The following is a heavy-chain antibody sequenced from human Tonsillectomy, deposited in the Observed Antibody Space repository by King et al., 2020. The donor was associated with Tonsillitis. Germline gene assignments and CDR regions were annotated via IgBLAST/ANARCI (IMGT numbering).Heavy chain of an antibody. D-gene: IGHD6-13*01. CDR2: IYYSGRT. CDR3: ARDGYRAFDI. CDR1: GGSISSGDYY. V-gene: IGHV4-30-4*01. J-gene: IGHJ3*02. Sequence: QLQESGPGLVKPSQTLSLTCTVSGGSISSGDYYWSCIRQPPGKGLVWIVYIYYSGRTYYNPSLKSRVTISVDTSKNQFSLKLSSVTAADTAVYYCARDGYRAFDIWGQGTMVTGSS.